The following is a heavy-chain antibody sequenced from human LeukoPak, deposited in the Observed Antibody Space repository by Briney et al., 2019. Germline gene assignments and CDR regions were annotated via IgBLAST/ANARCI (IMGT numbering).Heavy chain of an antibody. Sequence: PGGSLRLSCAASGFTFSTYWMSWVRQAPGKGLEWVSVIYSDDTTYYADSVKGRFTISRDNSKNTLHLQMNSLRAEDMAVYYCALSRYSSSSVWDFWGQGTLVTVSS. D-gene: IGHD6-6*01. CDR2: IYSDDTT. CDR1: GFTFSTYW. CDR3: ALSRYSSSSVWDF. J-gene: IGHJ4*02. V-gene: IGHV3-66*01.